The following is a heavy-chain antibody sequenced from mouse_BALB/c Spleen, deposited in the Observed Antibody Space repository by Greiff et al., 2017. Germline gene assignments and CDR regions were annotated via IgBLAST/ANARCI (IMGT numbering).Heavy chain of an antibody. CDR3: ARSYYRYDESYYAMDY. CDR2: IYPYNGGT. V-gene: IGHV1S29*02. CDR1: GYTFTDYN. J-gene: IGHJ4*01. Sequence: VQLKQSGPELVKPGASVKISCKASGYTFTDYNMHWVKQSHGKSLEWIGYIYPYNGGTGYNQKFKSKATLTVDNSSSTAYMELRSLTSEDSAVYYCARSYYRYDESYYAMDYWGQGTSVTVSS. D-gene: IGHD2-14*01.